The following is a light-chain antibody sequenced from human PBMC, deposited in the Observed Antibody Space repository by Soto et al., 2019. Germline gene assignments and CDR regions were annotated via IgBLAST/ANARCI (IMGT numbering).Light chain of an antibody. CDR2: LNRDGSH. CDR3: QTWDTGIRV. Sequence: QPVLTQSPSASASLGASVKLTCTMSSGHSNYVIAWHQQQPETGPRYLMKLNRDGSHSKGDGIPDRCSGSSSGAERYLTRSSLQSEDESDYYCQTWDTGIRVFGGGTKVTVL. V-gene: IGLV4-69*01. CDR1: SGHSNYV. J-gene: IGLJ2*01.